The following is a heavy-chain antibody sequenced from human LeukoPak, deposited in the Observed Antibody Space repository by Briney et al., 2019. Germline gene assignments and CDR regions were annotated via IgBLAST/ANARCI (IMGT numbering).Heavy chain of an antibody. CDR1: GYTFNSYG. V-gene: IGHV1-18*01. D-gene: IGHD3-3*01. J-gene: IGHJ5*02. Sequence: GASVKVSCKASGYTFNSYGISWVRQAPGQGLEWMGWISAYNGNTNYAQKLQGRVTMTTDTSTSTAYMELRSLRSDDTAVYYCARGATLGRSGYRNNWFDPWGQGTLVTVSS. CDR3: ARGATLGRSGYRNNWFDP. CDR2: ISAYNGNT.